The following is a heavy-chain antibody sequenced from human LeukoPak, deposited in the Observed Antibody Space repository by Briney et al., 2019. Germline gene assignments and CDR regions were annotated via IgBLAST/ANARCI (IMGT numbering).Heavy chain of an antibody. J-gene: IGHJ4*02. CDR3: ARGPYSGNMGV. D-gene: IGHD1-26*01. CDR1: GYTFTSYD. V-gene: IGHV1-69*04. CDR2: IIPILGIA. Sequence: GASVKVSCKASGYTFTSYDINWVRQATGQGLEWMGRIIPILGIANYAQKFQGRVTITADKSTSTAYMELSSLRSEDTAVYYCARGPYSGNMGVWGQGTLVTVSS.